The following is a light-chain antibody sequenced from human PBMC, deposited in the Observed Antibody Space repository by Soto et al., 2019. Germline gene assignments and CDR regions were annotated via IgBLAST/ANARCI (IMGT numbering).Light chain of an antibody. CDR3: QQRSNWPST. CDR1: QSVSSNY. V-gene: IGKV3-11*01. J-gene: IGKJ5*01. Sequence: EIVLTQSPGTLSLSPGERATLSCRASQSVSSNYLAWYQQKPGQAPRLLIYDASNRAAGIPARFSGSGSGTDFTLTISSLEPEDFAVYYCQQRSNWPSTFGQGTRLEI. CDR2: DAS.